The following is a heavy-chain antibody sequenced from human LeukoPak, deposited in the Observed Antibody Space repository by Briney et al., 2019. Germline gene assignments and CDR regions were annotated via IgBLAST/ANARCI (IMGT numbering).Heavy chain of an antibody. J-gene: IGHJ3*02. Sequence: SETLSLTCTVSGDSISSYYWSWIRQPPGKGLEWIGYIYYSGGTDYNPSPKSRVTISVDTSRNQFSLKLRSVTAADTAVYYCARHVTISGPYDASDIWGQGTMVTVSP. CDR1: GDSISSYY. V-gene: IGHV4-59*08. CDR2: IYYSGGT. D-gene: IGHD5-24*01. CDR3: ARHVTISGPYDASDI.